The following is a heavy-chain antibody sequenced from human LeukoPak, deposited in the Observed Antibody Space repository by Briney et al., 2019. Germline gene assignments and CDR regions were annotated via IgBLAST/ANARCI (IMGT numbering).Heavy chain of an antibody. J-gene: IGHJ4*02. Sequence: GGSLRLSCAASGFPFNNYAMNWVRQAPGKGLEWVSGVSDDGRSTNCADSVKARFTVSRDNSMNTLFLQMSSLRADDTAVYYCAKTTRPLGALDYWGQGTLVTVSS. CDR2: VSDDGRST. CDR3: AKTTRPLGALDY. V-gene: IGHV3-23*01. D-gene: IGHD1-26*01. CDR1: GFPFNNYA.